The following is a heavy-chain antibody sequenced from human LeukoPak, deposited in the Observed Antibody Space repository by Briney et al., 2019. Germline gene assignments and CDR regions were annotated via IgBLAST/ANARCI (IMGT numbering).Heavy chain of an antibody. CDR2: ITYSSSTI. CDR3: ARALADSRGYYLGFDY. D-gene: IGHD3-22*01. Sequence: GGSLRLSCAASGFTFSSYSMTWVRQAPGKGLEWVSYITYSSSTIYYADSVKGRFTISRDNAKNSLYLQMNSLRVDDTAVYYCARALADSRGYYLGFDYWGQGTLVTVSS. V-gene: IGHV3-48*01. J-gene: IGHJ4*02. CDR1: GFTFSSYS.